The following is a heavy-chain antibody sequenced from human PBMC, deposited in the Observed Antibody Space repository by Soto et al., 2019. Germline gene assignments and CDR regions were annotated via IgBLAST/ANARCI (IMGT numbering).Heavy chain of an antibody. J-gene: IGHJ4*02. CDR2: INGDNGNT. CDR3: ARVGAVAGLDY. V-gene: IGHV1-3*01. CDR1: GYTFSTYA. Sequence: ASVKVSCKASGYTFSTYAMHWVRQAPGQRLEWMGWINGDNGNTRYSQKFQGRVTITRDTSASTAYMELNSLRAEDTAVYYCARVGAVAGLDYWGQGTLVTVSS. D-gene: IGHD6-19*01.